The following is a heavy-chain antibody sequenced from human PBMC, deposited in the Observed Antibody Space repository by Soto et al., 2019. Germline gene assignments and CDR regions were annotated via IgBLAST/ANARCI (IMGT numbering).Heavy chain of an antibody. CDR2: ISGFNGNT. J-gene: IGHJ4*02. CDR3: VRASAYSTRGSFDN. Sequence: QVQLVQSGAEVKKPGASVRVSCKASGYTFSRYGISWVRQAPGQGLEWMGWISGFNGNTKESEKLQGRVSLTTDTAVNTANMELRGLRSDDTAVYYCVRASAYSTRGSFDNWGQGTLVTVSS. D-gene: IGHD6-13*01. V-gene: IGHV1-18*01. CDR1: GYTFSRYG.